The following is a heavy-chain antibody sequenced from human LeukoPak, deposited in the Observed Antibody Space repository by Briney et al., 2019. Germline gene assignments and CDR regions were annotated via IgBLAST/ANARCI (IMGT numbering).Heavy chain of an antibody. D-gene: IGHD3-9*01. CDR1: GYTFTSYA. CDR3: ASIRHYDILTGPLYYYYGMDV. J-gene: IGHJ6*02. V-gene: IGHV1-3*01. CDR2: INAGNGNT. Sequence: ASVKVSCKASGYTFTSYAMHWVRQAPGQRLEWMGWINAGNGNTKYSQKFQGRVTITRDTSASTAYMELSSLRSEDTAVYYCASIRHYDILTGPLYYYYGMDVWGQGTTVTVSS.